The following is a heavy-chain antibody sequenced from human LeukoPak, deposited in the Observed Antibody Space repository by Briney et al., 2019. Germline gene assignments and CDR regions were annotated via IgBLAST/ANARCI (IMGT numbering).Heavy chain of an antibody. CDR3: ARSAGRDSYYYYGMDV. V-gene: IGHV3-30-3*01. Sequence: GGSLRLSCAASGFTFSSYAMHWVRQAPGKGLEWVAVISYDGSNKYYADSVKGRFTISRDNPKNTLYLQMNSLRAEDTAVYYCARSAGRDSYYYYGMDVWGQGTTVTVSS. CDR1: GFTFSSYA. J-gene: IGHJ6*02. CDR2: ISYDGSNK. D-gene: IGHD3-22*01.